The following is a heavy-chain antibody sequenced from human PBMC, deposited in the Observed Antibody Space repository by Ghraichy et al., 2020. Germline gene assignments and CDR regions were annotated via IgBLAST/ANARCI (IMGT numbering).Heavy chain of an antibody. CDR3: ATEGNYYDSSGYYYYYGMDV. V-gene: IGHV1-24*01. Sequence: ASVKVSCKVSGYTLTELSMHWVRQAPGKGLEWMGGFDPEDGETIYAQKFQGRVTMTEDTSTDTAYMELSSLRSEDTAVYYCATEGNYYDSSGYYYYYGMDVWGQGTTVIVSS. CDR2: FDPEDGET. D-gene: IGHD3-22*01. CDR1: GYTLTELS. J-gene: IGHJ6*02.